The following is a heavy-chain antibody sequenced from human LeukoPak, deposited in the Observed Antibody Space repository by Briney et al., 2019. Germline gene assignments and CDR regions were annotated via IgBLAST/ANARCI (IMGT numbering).Heavy chain of an antibody. Sequence: PSETLSLTCAVYGGSFSGYYWSWIRQPPGKGLEWIGEINHSGSTNYNPSLKSRVTISVDTSKNHFSLNLSPVTAADTAVYYCARDRVAARPTFDYWGQGTLVTVSS. CDR3: ARDRVAARPTFDY. J-gene: IGHJ4*02. CDR2: INHSGST. V-gene: IGHV4-34*01. CDR1: GGSFSGYY. D-gene: IGHD6-6*01.